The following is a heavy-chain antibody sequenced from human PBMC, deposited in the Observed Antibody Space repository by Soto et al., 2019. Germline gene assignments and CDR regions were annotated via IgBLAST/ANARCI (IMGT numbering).Heavy chain of an antibody. Sequence: QVQLVESGGGVVQPGRSLRLSCAASGFRFSDYGIHWVRQAPGKGLEWVALISYDGSKKFYTDSVKGRFTISRDNSKNTMYLQIDRLRAEDTAVYYCAKMDADLLPYYYYGMDVWGQGTKVNVSS. CDR2: ISYDGSKK. CDR3: AKMDADLLPYYYYGMDV. CDR1: GFRFSDYG. D-gene: IGHD1-26*01. J-gene: IGHJ6*02. V-gene: IGHV3-30*18.